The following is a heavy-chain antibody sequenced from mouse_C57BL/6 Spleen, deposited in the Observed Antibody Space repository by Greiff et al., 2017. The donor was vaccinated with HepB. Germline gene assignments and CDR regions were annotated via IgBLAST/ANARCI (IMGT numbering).Heavy chain of an antibody. J-gene: IGHJ3*01. CDR1: GFTFSSYG. V-gene: IGHV5-6*01. Sequence: EVHLVESGGDLVKPGGSLKLSCAASGFTFSSYGMSWVRQTPDKRLEWVATISSGGSYTYYPDSVKGRLTISRDNAKNTLYLQMSSLKSEDTDMYYCARQLGRFAYWGQGTLVTVSA. CDR2: ISSGGSYT. D-gene: IGHD4-1*01. CDR3: ARQLGRFAY.